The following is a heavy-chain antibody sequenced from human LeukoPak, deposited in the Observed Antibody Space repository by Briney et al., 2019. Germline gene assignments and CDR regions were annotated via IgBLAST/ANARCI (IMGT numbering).Heavy chain of an antibody. D-gene: IGHD3-3*01. CDR3: ARGRQYYDFWSGYFGDAFDI. J-gene: IGHJ3*02. CDR2: INHSGST. Sequence: PSETLSLTCAVYGGSFSGYYWSWIRQPPGKGLEWIGEINHSGSTNYNPSLKSRVTISVDTSKNQFSLKLSSVTAADTAVYYCARGRQYYDFWSGYFGDAFDIWGQGTMVTVSS. V-gene: IGHV4-34*01. CDR1: GGSFSGYY.